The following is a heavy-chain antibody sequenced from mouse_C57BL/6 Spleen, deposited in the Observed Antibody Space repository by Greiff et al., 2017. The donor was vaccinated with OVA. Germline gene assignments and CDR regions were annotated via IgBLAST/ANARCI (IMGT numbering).Heavy chain of an antibody. CDR1: GYTFTSYW. D-gene: IGHD2-14*01. CDR3: ARPAVRGAMDY. Sequence: QVQLQQPGTELVKPGASVKLSCTASGYTFTSYWMPWVQQRPGQGLEWIGNINPSNGGTNYNEKFKRKATLSVDKSASTAYMQLSSLKSEDSAVYYRARPAVRGAMDYWGQGTSVTVSS. CDR2: INPSNGGT. V-gene: IGHV1-53*01. J-gene: IGHJ4*01.